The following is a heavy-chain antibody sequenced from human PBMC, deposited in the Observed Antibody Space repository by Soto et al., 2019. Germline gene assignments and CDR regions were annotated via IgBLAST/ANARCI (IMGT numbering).Heavy chain of an antibody. CDR1: GFTFSSNS. CDR2: IDSTSMHI. V-gene: IGHV3-21*02. CDR3: ARLVGAYQHYIDY. Sequence: EVQLVESGGGLVKPGGSLRLSCAASGFTFSSNSMIWVCQAPGKGLEWVSYIDSTSMHIYYADSVKGRFTITRDNAKKSVYLQMTSLRAEDTAVYYCARLVGAYQHYIDYWGQGTLVTVSS. D-gene: IGHD1-26*01. J-gene: IGHJ4*02.